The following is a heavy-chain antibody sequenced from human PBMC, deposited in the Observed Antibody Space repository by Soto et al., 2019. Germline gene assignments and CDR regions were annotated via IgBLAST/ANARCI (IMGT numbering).Heavy chain of an antibody. J-gene: IGHJ4*02. CDR2: MNPNSGNT. CDR1: GYSLNSYD. CDR3: ARGLVDSGGNCFDY. D-gene: IGHD4-17*01. V-gene: IGHV1-8*01. Sequence: ASVKVSCKASGYSLNSYDMNWVRQATGQGLEWMGWMNPNSGNTGIAEKFQGRVTMTWNTSTGTVYLEISSLRPEDTAVYYCARGLVDSGGNCFDYWGQGTQVTASS.